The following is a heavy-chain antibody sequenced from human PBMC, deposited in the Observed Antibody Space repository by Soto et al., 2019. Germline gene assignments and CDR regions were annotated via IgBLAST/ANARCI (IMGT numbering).Heavy chain of an antibody. Sequence: PSETLSLTCTVSGGSISSYYWSWIRQPPGKGLEWIGYIYYSGSTNYNPSLKSRVTISVDTSKNQFSLKLSSVTAADTAVYYCASMEAGHHLFDYWGQGTLVTVSS. CDR2: IYYSGST. J-gene: IGHJ4*02. V-gene: IGHV4-59*01. D-gene: IGHD6-19*01. CDR3: ASMEAGHHLFDY. CDR1: GGSISSYY.